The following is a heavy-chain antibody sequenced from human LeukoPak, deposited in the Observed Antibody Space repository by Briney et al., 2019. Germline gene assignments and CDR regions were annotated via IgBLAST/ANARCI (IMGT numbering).Heavy chain of an antibody. J-gene: IGHJ3*02. CDR1: GFAFSSYW. D-gene: IGHD1-26*01. V-gene: IGHV3-7*01. CDR3: ASFKWELPWAHAFDI. CDR2: IKQDGSEK. Sequence: PGGSLRLSCAASGFAFSSYWMSWVRQAPGKGLEWVANIKQDGSEKYYVDSVKGRFTISRDNAKNSLYLQMNSLRAEDTAVYYCASFKWELPWAHAFDIWGQGTMVTVSS.